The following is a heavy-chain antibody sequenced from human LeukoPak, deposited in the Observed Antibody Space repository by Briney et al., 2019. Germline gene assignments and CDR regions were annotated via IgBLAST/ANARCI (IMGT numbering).Heavy chain of an antibody. V-gene: IGHV1-2*02. CDR3: AREDMGVYYYGSGSYDY. CDR2: INPNSGGT. Sequence: ASVKVSCKASGYTFTSYYMHWVRQAPGQGLEWMGWINPNSGGTNYAQKFQGRVTMTRDTSISTAYMELSRLRSDDTAVYYCAREDMGVYYYGSGSYDYWGQGTLVTVSS. D-gene: IGHD3-10*01. J-gene: IGHJ4*02. CDR1: GYTFTSYY.